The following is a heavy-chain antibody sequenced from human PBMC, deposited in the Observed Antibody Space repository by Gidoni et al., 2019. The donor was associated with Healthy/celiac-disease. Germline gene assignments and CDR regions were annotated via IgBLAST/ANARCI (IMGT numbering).Heavy chain of an antibody. D-gene: IGHD6-19*01. J-gene: IGHJ4*02. V-gene: IGHV3-73*02. CDR1: GFTFSGSA. Sequence: EVQLVESGGGLVQPGGSLKLSCPASGFTFSGSAMHWVRQASGKGLEWVGRIRSKANSYATAYAASVKGRFTISRDDSKNTAYLQMNSLKTEDTAVYYCCLAQWLGEVCDYWGQGTLVTVSS. CDR2: IRSKANSYAT. CDR3: CLAQWLGEVCDY.